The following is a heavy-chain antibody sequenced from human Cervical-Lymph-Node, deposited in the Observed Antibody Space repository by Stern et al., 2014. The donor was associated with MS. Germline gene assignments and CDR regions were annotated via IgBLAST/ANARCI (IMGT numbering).Heavy chain of an antibody. CDR3: ASRDGDY. CDR1: GGSISSYY. D-gene: IGHD5-24*01. V-gene: IGHV4-59*01. Sequence: QLVQSGPGLVKPSETLSLTCTVSGGSISSYYWSWIRQPPGKGLEWIGYIYYSGSTNYNPSLKSRVTISVDTSKNQFSLKLSSVTAADTAVYYCASRDGDYWGQGTLVTVSS. CDR2: IYYSGST. J-gene: IGHJ4*02.